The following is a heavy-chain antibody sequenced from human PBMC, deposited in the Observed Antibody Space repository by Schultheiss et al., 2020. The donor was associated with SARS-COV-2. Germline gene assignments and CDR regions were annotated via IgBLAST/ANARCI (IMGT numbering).Heavy chain of an antibody. CDR1: GFTFSSYW. D-gene: IGHD2-2*01. CDR3: ARVTSPEVVPGGDHYYYYGMDV. J-gene: IGHJ6*02. Sequence: GGSLRLSCAASGFTFSSYWMSWVRQAPGKGLEWVSGISWNSGTIGYADSVKGRFTISRDNAKNSLYLQMNSLRAEDTAIYYCARVTSPEVVPGGDHYYYYGMDVWGQGTTVTVSS. CDR2: ISWNSGTI. V-gene: IGHV3-48*04.